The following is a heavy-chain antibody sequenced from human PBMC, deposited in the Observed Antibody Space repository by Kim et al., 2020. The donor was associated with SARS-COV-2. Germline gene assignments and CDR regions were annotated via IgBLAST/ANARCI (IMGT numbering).Heavy chain of an antibody. J-gene: IGHJ6*02. V-gene: IGHV4-59*01. Sequence: SETLSLTCTVSGVSISTYYWSWIRQPPGKGLEWIAYIYYSGSTNYNPSLKSRVPISVDTSKNQFSLELSSVTAADTAVYYCAKGLRAMDVWGQGTTVTVSS. CDR1: GVSISTYY. CDR3: AKGLRAMDV. CDR2: IYYSGST.